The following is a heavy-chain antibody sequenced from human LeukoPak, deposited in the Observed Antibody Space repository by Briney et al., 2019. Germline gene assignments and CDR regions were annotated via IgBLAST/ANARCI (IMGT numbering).Heavy chain of an antibody. D-gene: IGHD6-19*01. V-gene: IGHV4-4*07. Sequence: SETLSLTCTVSGGSISSYYWSWIRQPAGKGLEWIGSIYYSGSTYYNPSLKSRVTISVDTSKNQFSLKLSSVTAADTAVYYCARRDGAVIAVAENWGQGTLVNVSS. CDR2: IYYSGST. CDR3: ARRDGAVIAVAEN. CDR1: GGSISSYY. J-gene: IGHJ4*02.